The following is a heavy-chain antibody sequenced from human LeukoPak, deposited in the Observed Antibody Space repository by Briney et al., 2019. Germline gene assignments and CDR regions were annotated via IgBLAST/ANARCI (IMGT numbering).Heavy chain of an antibody. V-gene: IGHV4-59*08. CDR2: IYYSGST. Sequence: SETLSLTCAVYGGSFSGYYWSWIRQPPGKGLEWIGYIYYSGSTNYNPSLKSRVTISVDTSKNQFSLKLSSVTAADTAVYYCARHTDTAMVDYYFDYWGQGTLVTVSS. J-gene: IGHJ4*02. CDR3: ARHTDTAMVDYYFDY. CDR1: GGSFSGYY. D-gene: IGHD5-18*01.